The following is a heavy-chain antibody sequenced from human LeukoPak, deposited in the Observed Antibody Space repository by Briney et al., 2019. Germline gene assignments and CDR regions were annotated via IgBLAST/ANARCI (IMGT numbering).Heavy chain of an antibody. J-gene: IGHJ4*02. CDR3: AKGEVGYCSSISCYYVY. Sequence: GGSLRLSCAASGFTFSNYAMSWVRQAPGKGLEWVSVISGSAETTYYADPVKGRFITSRDNSKNTLSLQMSSLRAEDTAVYYCAKGEVGYCSSISCYYVYWGQGTLVAVSS. CDR2: ISGSAETT. V-gene: IGHV3-23*01. CDR1: GFTFSNYA. D-gene: IGHD2-2*01.